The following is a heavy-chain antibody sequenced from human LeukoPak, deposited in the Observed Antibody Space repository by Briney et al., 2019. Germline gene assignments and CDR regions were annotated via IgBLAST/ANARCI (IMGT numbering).Heavy chain of an antibody. CDR2: IIPIFGTA. J-gene: IGHJ4*02. CDR1: GGTFSSYA. CDR3: ARDPQNPTIFGSFDY. V-gene: IGHV1-69*01. Sequence: ASVKVSCKASGGTFSSYAISWVRQAPGQGLEWMGGIIPIFGTANYAQKFQGRVTITADESTSTAYMELSSLRAEDTAVYYCARDPQNPTIFGSFDYWGQGTLVTVSS. D-gene: IGHD3-3*01.